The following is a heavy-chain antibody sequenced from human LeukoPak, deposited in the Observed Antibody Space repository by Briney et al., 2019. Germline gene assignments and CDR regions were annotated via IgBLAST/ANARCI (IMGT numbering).Heavy chain of an antibody. CDR3: ARHIRPTYYYGSGSYRFDP. Sequence: PSETLSLTCAVYGGSFSGYYWSWIRQPPGKGLEWIGSIYYSGSTYYNPSLKSRVTISVDTSKNQFSLKLSSVTAADTAVYYCARHIRPTYYYGSGSYRFDPWGQGTLVTVSS. J-gene: IGHJ5*02. CDR1: GGSFSGYY. V-gene: IGHV4-34*01. D-gene: IGHD3-10*01. CDR2: IYYSGST.